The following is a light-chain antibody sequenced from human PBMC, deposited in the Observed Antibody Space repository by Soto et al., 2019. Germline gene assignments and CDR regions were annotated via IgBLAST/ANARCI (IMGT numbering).Light chain of an antibody. Sequence: AIRMTQSPSSFSASTGDRVTITCRASQGISSYLAWYQQKPGKAPKLLVYAASTLQYGVPSRFSGSGSGTDFTLTISCLQSEDFATYFCQQSYSQWTFGQGTKVE. CDR1: QGISSY. V-gene: IGKV1-8*01. J-gene: IGKJ1*01. CDR3: QQSYSQWT. CDR2: AAS.